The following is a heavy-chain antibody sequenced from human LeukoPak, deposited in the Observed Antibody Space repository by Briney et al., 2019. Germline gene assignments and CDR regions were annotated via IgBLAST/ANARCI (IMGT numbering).Heavy chain of an antibody. Sequence: GGSLRLSCAASGFTFSDYYMSWIRQAPGKGLEWVSYISSSGSTIYYADSVKGRFTISRDNAKNSLYLQMNSLRAEDTAVYYCARDRVPLGAAEGEFDYWGQGTLVTVSS. V-gene: IGHV3-11*01. CDR3: ARDRVPLGAAEGEFDY. D-gene: IGHD6-13*01. J-gene: IGHJ4*02. CDR1: GFTFSDYY. CDR2: ISSSGSTI.